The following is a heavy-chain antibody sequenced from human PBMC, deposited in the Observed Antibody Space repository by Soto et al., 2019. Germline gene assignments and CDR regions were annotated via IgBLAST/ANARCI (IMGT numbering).Heavy chain of an antibody. V-gene: IGHV1-46*01. J-gene: IGHJ4*02. CDR3: ARSMLEMATISSYYFDY. CDR2: INPSGGST. CDR1: GYTFTSYY. D-gene: IGHD5-12*01. Sequence: ASVKVSCKASGYTFTSYYMHWVRQAPGQGLEWMGIINPSGGSTSYAQKFQGRVTMTRDTSTSTVYMELSSLRSEDTAVYYCARSMLEMATISSYYFDYWGQGTLVTVSS.